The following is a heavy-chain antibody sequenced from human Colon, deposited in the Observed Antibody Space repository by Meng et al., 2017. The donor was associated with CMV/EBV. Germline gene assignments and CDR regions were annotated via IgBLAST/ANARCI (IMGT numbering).Heavy chain of an antibody. CDR1: GGTFSSYD. CDR2: IIPILGIA. D-gene: IGHD2-2*01. V-gene: IGHV1-69*10. J-gene: IGHJ6*02. Sequence: AVKVSCKASGGTFSSYDISWVRQAPGHGLEWMGGIIPILGIANYEQKFQGRVTITADKSTSTAYMELSSLRSEDTAVYYCARDRSGLRYCSSTSCLACGMDVWGQGTTVTVSS. CDR3: ARDRSGLRYCSSTSCLACGMDV.